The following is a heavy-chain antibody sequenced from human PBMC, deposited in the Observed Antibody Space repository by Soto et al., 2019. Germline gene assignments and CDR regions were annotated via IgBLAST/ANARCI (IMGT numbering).Heavy chain of an antibody. J-gene: IGHJ4*02. CDR1: GYTFTSYD. Sequence: QVQLVQSGAEVKKPGASVKVSCKASGYTFTSYDINWVRQATGQGLEWMGWMNHKSGNTGYAQKFQGTVTITSNTSTRTAYLELSSLRSEDTAVYYCARQKVDASSYWGQGTPVTVSS. CDR2: MNHKSGNT. CDR3: ARQKVDASSY. V-gene: IGHV1-8*01. D-gene: IGHD2-15*01.